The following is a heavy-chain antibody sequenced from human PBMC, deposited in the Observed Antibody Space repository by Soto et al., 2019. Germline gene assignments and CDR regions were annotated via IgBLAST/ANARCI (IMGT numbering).Heavy chain of an antibody. CDR2: IYYTGST. J-gene: IGHJ4*02. Sequence: QVQLQESGPGLVKPSQTLSLTCTVSGASIGTGAYYWSWIRQHPGKGLEYIGYIYYTGSTYYNPSLKSRITISVDTSKNQFSLTLTSVTAADTAVYYCARSSLPSDYYFASWGQGILVTVSS. D-gene: IGHD2-15*01. CDR3: ARSSLPSDYYFAS. V-gene: IGHV4-31*03. CDR1: GASIGTGAYY.